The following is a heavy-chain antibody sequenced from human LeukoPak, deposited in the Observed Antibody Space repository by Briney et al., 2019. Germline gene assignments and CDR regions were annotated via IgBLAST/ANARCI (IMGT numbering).Heavy chain of an antibody. CDR2: ISSSSSTI. J-gene: IGHJ5*02. CDR1: GYSISSGYY. Sequence: LSLTCTVSGYSISSGYYWGWIRQPPGKGLEWVSYISSSSSTIYYADSVKGRFTISRDNAKNSLYLQMNSLRAEDTAVYYCARMNSFDPWGQGTLVTVSS. V-gene: IGHV3-11*04. CDR3: ARMNSFDP.